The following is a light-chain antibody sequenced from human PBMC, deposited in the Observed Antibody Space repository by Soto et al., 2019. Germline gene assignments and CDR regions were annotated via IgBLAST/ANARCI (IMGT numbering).Light chain of an antibody. J-gene: IGKJ2*01. CDR1: QGISNL. Sequence: DLQMTQSPSSLSASVGDRVTITCRASQGISNLLGWFQHKPGKAPKPLIYAASSLQGGVPSRFSGSGSGTEFTLTITGLQREDFADYYCLQHNTYPYTFGQGTKLEIK. CDR2: AAS. V-gene: IGKV1-17*01. CDR3: LQHNTYPYT.